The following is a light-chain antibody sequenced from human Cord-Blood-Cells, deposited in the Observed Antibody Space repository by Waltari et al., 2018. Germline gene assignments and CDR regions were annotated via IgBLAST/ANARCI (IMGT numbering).Light chain of an antibody. Sequence: SYELTQPPSVSVSPGQTASITCSGDNLGDKYACWYQQKPGQSPVLVIYQDSKRPSGIPERFSGSNSGNTATLTISGTQAMDEADYYCQAWDSSTAGWVFGGGTKLTVL. CDR1: NLGDKY. CDR2: QDS. CDR3: QAWDSSTAGWV. V-gene: IGLV3-1*01. J-gene: IGLJ3*02.